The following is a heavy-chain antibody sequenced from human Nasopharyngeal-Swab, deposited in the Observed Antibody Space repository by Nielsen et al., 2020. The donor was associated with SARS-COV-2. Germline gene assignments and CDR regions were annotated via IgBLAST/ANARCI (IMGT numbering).Heavy chain of an antibody. Sequence: VRQMPGKGLEWVSYISSSGSTIYYADSVKGRFTISRDNFKNMLYLQMNSLRAEDTAMYYCTREDRYASGSFDHWGQGTLVTVSS. CDR3: TREDRYASGSFDH. D-gene: IGHD3-10*01. J-gene: IGHJ4*02. CDR2: ISSSGSTI. V-gene: IGHV3-48*01.